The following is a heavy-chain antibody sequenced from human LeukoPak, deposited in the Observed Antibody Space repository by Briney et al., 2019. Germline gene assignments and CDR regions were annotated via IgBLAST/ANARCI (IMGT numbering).Heavy chain of an antibody. V-gene: IGHV4-59*01. CDR3: AVAAAGTLFDP. J-gene: IGHJ5*02. CDR2: IYYSGST. D-gene: IGHD6-13*01. Sequence: PSETLSLTCTVSGGSISSYYWSWIRQPPGKGLEWIGYIYYSGSTNYNPPLKSRVTISVDTSKNQFSLKLSSVTAADTAVYYCAVAAAGTLFDPWGQGTLVTVSS. CDR1: GGSISSYY.